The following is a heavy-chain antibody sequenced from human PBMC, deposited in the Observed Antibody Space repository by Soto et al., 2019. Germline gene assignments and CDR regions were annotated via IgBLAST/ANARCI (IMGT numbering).Heavy chain of an antibody. CDR2: ISGGGTGT. J-gene: IGHJ4*02. CDR3: AKGHYYDDVGNWVANQAFDS. CDR1: GFSFNNYA. D-gene: IGHD3-16*01. Sequence: SLRLSCAVSGFSFNNYAMNWVRQAPGKGLEWVSSISGGGTGTYSADAVKGRFTISSDKSRNTVYLQMSSLRAEDTAVYYCAKGHYYDDVGNWVANQAFDSWGQGSMVTVS. V-gene: IGHV3-23*01.